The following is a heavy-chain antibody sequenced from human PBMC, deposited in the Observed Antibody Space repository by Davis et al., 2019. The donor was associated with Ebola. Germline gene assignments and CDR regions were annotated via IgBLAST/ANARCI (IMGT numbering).Heavy chain of an antibody. CDR3: VRDLRGWGDFDY. V-gene: IGHV1-46*01. J-gene: IGHJ4*02. CDR1: GYTFTSYY. Sequence: ASVKVSCKASGYTFTSYYMHWVRQAPGQGLEWMGIINPSGDTTTYAQKFQGRVTMTRDTSTNTLYMELSSLTSGDTAVYYCVRDLRGWGDFDYWGQGTLVTVSS. CDR2: INPSGDTT. D-gene: IGHD3-10*01.